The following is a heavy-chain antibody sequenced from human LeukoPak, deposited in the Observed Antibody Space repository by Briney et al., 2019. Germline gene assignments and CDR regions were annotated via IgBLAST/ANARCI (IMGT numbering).Heavy chain of an antibody. CDR2: IYHSGST. V-gene: IGHV4-4*02. D-gene: IGHD1-7*01. Sequence: SETLSLTCAVSGGSVSSSNWWSWVRQPPGKGLEWIGEIYHSGSTNYNPSLKSRVTISVDTSKNQFSLKLSSVTAADTAVYYCARATWNSLDYWGQGTLVTVSS. CDR3: ARATWNSLDY. J-gene: IGHJ4*02. CDR1: GGSVSSSNW.